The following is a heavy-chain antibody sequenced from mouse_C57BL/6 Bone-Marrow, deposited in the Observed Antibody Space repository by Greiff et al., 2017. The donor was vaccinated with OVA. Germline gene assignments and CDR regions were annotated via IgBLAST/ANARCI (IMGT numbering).Heavy chain of an antibody. D-gene: IGHD1-1*01. CDR3: TRNPLITTVVATRAMDY. Sequence: EVQLQQSGPVLARPGASVKMSCKTSGYTFTSYWMHWVKQRPGQGLEWIGAIYPGNSDTSYNQKFKGKAKLTAVTSASTAYMELSSLTNEDSAVYYCTRNPLITTVVATRAMDYWGQGTSVTVSS. V-gene: IGHV1-5*01. CDR1: GYTFTSYW. CDR2: IYPGNSDT. J-gene: IGHJ4*01.